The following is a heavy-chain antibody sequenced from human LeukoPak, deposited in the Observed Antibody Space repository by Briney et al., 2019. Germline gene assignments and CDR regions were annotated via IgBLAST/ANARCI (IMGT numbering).Heavy chain of an antibody. CDR2: IVVDSGDT. D-gene: IGHD2-15*01. CDR1: GFSFSSSA. V-gene: IGHV1-58*01. CDR3: AADSSGAPYRRFFDY. Sequence: VASVRVSCKASGFSFSSSAVQWVRQARGQRLEWIGYIVVDSGDTNYIQKFQGRVTITRDMSTNTAYMELNSLRSEDTAVYYCAADSSGAPYRRFFDYWGQGTLVTVSS. J-gene: IGHJ4*02.